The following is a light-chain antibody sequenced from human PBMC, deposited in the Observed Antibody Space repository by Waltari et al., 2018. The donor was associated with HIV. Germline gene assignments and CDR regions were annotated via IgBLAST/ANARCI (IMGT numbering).Light chain of an antibody. J-gene: IGLJ2*01. Sequence: QSALTQPASVSGSPGPSITISSTGTSSDVGSYNLVSWYHPHPHKAPQVVIYEVTKRPSGVSNRFSGSKSGNTASLTISGLQAEDESDYYCCSYAGSRGVVFGGGTKLTVL. CDR1: SSDVGSYNL. V-gene: IGLV2-23*02. CDR3: CSYAGSRGVV. CDR2: EVT.